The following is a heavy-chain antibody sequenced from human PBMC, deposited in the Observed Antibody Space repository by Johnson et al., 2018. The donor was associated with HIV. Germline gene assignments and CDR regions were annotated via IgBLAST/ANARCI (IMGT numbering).Heavy chain of an antibody. J-gene: IGHJ3*02. CDR2: ISYDGSNK. Sequence: QVQLVESGGGVVQPGRSLRLSCAASGLTFSSYAMHWVRQAPGKGLEWVAVISYDGSNKYYGDSVKGRFTISRDNSKNTLYLQMSSLRAEDTAVYYCARAYSYGAFDIWGQGTMVTVSS. CDR3: ARAYSYGAFDI. CDR1: GLTFSSYA. D-gene: IGHD5-18*01. V-gene: IGHV3-30*14.